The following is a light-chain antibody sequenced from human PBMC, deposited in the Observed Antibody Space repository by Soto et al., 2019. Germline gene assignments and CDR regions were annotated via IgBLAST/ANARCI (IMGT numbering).Light chain of an antibody. J-gene: IGKJ5*01. CDR3: YLHPTTLAT. V-gene: IGKV3-15*01. Sequence: EIVMTQSPATLSVSPGGRATLSCRASQTISGTLAWYQQKPGQAPRLLIHGASTRAPGFPARFSGCGSGTAVSVISLRFRHDDCAVFSIYLHPTTLATCAQGTRLEIK. CDR2: GAS. CDR1: QTISGT.